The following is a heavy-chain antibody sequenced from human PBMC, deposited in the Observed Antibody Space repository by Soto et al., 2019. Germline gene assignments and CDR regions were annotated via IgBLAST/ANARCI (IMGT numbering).Heavy chain of an antibody. CDR1: GGTFSSYT. CDR3: ARDRGVDTAMVYVDY. CDR2: IIPILGIA. Sequence: SVKVSCKASGGTFSSYTISWVRQAPGQGLEWMGRIIPILGIANYAQKFQGRVTITADKSTSTAYMELSSLRSEDTAVYYCARDRGVDTAMVYVDYWGQGTLVTVSS. V-gene: IGHV1-69*04. D-gene: IGHD5-18*01. J-gene: IGHJ4*02.